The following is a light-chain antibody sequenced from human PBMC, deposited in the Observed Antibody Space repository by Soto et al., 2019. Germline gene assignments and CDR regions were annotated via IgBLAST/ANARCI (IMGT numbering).Light chain of an antibody. J-gene: IGKJ1*01. V-gene: IGKV1-5*03. CDR3: QQYSLLWS. Sequence: DIQMTQSPSSLSASVGDRVTITCRASESISTWLAWYQQKPGKAPKLLIYGASSLESGVPPRFSGDGSGTEFTLTISSLQRGDFGIYYCQQYSLLWSFGQGSKVDIK. CDR2: GAS. CDR1: ESISTW.